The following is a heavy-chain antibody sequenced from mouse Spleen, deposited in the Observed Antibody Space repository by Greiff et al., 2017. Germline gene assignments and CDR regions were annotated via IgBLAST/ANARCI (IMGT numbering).Heavy chain of an antibody. Sequence: EVKLMESGGGLVKPGGSLKLSCAASGFTFSDYGMHWVRQAPEKGLEWVAYISSGSSTIYYADTVKGRFTISRDNAKNTLFLQMTSLRSEDTAMYYCARHDGYRYYAMDYWGQGTSVTVSS. V-gene: IGHV5-17*01. CDR1: GFTFSDYG. CDR3: ARHDGYRYYAMDY. CDR2: ISSGSSTI. J-gene: IGHJ4*01. D-gene: IGHD2-3*01.